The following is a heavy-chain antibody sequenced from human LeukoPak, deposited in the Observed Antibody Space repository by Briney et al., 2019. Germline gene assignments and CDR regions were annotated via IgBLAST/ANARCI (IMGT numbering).Heavy chain of an antibody. J-gene: IGHJ6*02. CDR2: ISAYNGDT. D-gene: IGHD2-21*01. CDR3: ARTYEDDGMDV. CDR1: GYTFTTYG. Sequence: ASVTVSCTASGYTFTTYGITWVRQAPGQGLEWLGWISAYNGDTKSAQKLQGRVTMTTDTSTSTAYMELRSLRSDDTAIYYCARTYEDDGMDVWGQGTTVIVSS. V-gene: IGHV1-18*01.